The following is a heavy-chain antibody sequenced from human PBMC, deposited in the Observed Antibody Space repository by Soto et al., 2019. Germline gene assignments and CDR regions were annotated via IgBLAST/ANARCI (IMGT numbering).Heavy chain of an antibody. CDR1: GGSFSGYY. Sequence: SETLSLTCAVYGGSFSGYYWSWIRQPPGKGLEWIGEINHSGSTNYNPSLKSRVTISVDTSKNQFSLKLSSVTAADTAVYYCARVIAVAGMPYFDYWGQGTLVTVSS. J-gene: IGHJ4*02. D-gene: IGHD6-19*01. CDR3: ARVIAVAGMPYFDY. CDR2: INHSGST. V-gene: IGHV4-34*01.